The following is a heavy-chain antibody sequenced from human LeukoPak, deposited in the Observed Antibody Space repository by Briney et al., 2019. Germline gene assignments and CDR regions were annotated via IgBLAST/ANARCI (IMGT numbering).Heavy chain of an antibody. D-gene: IGHD2-2*01. V-gene: IGHV3-48*03. J-gene: IGHJ6*03. CDR3: AREAVVPAANSNYYYYMDV. CDR1: GFTFSSYE. Sequence: GSLRLSCAASGFTFSSYEMNWVRRAPGKGLEWVSYISSSGSTIYYADSVKGRFTISRDNAKNSLYLQMNSLRAEDTAVYYCAREAVVPAANSNYYYYMDVWGKGTTVTVSS. CDR2: ISSSGSTI.